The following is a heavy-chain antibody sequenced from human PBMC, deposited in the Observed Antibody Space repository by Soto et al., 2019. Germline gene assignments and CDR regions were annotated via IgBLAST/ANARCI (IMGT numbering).Heavy chain of an antibody. V-gene: IGHV4-4*08. D-gene: IGHD6-19*01. CDR2: IYSSGST. CDR1: GGSIRSYY. CDR3: ARGSGWYYY. Sequence: QVQLQESGPGLVKPSETLSLTCTVSGGSIRSYYWSWIRQPPGKGLEWIGYIYSSGSTNYNPSRKXRXTKXVDTSKNQCALKLSSVTAADTAVYYCARGSGWYYYWGQGTLVTVSS. J-gene: IGHJ4*02.